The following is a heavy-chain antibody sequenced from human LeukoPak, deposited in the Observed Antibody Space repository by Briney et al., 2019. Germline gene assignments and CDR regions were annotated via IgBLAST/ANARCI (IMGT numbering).Heavy chain of an antibody. Sequence: GGSLRLSCAASGFTFSSYSMNWVRQAPGKGLEWVSSISSSSSYIYYADSVKGRFTISRDNAKNSLYLQMNSLRAEDTAVYYCAREYPLEQLRGPPGKGCAFDIWGQGTMVTVSS. CDR2: ISSSSSYI. CDR3: AREYPLEQLRGPPGKGCAFDI. V-gene: IGHV3-21*04. J-gene: IGHJ3*02. D-gene: IGHD6-13*01. CDR1: GFTFSSYS.